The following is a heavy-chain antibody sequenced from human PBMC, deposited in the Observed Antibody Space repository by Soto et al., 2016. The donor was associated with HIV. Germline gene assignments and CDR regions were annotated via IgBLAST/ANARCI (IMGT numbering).Heavy chain of an antibody. D-gene: IGHD2-15*01. CDR2: IRSKANNYAT. J-gene: IGHJ5*01. CDR1: GFTFSASA. CDR3: ARVGVAWFDS. Sequence: EVQLVESGGGVVQPGGSLKLFCEASGFTFSASAIHWVRQASGKGLEWLGRIRSKANNYATSYAVSLKGRFTVSRDESKNMAYLEMKDLKTEDTAVYYCARVGVAWFDSWGQGTLGPPSPQ. V-gene: IGHV3-73*01.